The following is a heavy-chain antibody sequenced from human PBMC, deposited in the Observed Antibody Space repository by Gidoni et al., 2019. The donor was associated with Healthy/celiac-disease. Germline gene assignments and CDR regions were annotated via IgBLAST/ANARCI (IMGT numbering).Heavy chain of an antibody. V-gene: IGHV3-15*01. CDR1: GFTFSNAW. D-gene: IGHD3-10*01. CDR3: TTGPGGRGMDV. J-gene: IGHJ6*02. CDR2: IKSKTDGGTT. Sequence: EVQLVESGGGLVKPGGSLRLSCAASGFTFSNAWMSWVRQAPGKGLEWVGRIKSKTDGGTTDYAAPVKGRFTISRDDSKNTLYLQMNSLKTEDTAVYDCTTGPGGRGMDVWGQGTTVTVSS.